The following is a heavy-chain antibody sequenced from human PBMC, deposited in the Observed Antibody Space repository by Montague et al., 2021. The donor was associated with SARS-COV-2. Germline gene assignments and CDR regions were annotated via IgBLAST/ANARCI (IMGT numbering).Heavy chain of an antibody. V-gene: IGHV4-59*01. D-gene: IGHD3-3*01. CDR3: ARVSRITIFGVVGWFGL. CDR2: IYYSGST. CDR1: GGSISSYY. Sequence: SETLSLTCTVSGGSISSYYWSWIRQPPGKGLEWIGHIYYSGSTNYNPSLKSRVTISVDTSKNQFSLELSSVTAADTAVYYCARVSRITIFGVVGWFGLWGQGTLVTVSS. J-gene: IGHJ5*02.